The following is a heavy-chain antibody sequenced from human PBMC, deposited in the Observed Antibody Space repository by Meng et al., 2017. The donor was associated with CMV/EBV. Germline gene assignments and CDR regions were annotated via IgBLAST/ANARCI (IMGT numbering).Heavy chain of an antibody. D-gene: IGHD3/OR15-3a*01. Sequence: SDPTLVTPTQTLTLTCTFSGFSLSTTGVGVGWSRQPPGKALEWLALIYWNDDKRYSPSLKSRLTITKDTSKNQVVLTMTNMDPVDTATYYCAHSWYGFGPNWFDPWGQGTLVTVSS. V-gene: IGHV2-5*01. CDR3: AHSWYGFGPNWFDP. CDR1: GFSLSTTGVG. CDR2: IYWNDDK. J-gene: IGHJ5*02.